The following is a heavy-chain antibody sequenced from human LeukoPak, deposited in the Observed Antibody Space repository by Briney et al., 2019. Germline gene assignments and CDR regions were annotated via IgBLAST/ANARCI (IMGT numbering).Heavy chain of an antibody. CDR3: ASGSSTPDAFDI. D-gene: IGHD6-13*01. CDR2: ISSSSSYI. V-gene: IGHV3-21*01. CDR1: GFTFSSYS. Sequence: GGSLRLSCAASGFTFSSYSMNWVRQAPGKGLEWVSSISSSSSYIYYADSVKGRFTISRDNAKNSLYLQMNSLRAEDTAVYYCASGSSTPDAFDIWGQGTMVTVSS. J-gene: IGHJ3*02.